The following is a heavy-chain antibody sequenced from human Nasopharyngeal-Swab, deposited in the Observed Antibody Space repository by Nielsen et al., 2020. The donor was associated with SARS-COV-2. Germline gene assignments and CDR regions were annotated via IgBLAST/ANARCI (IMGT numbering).Heavy chain of an antibody. CDR1: GGSISSSSYY. J-gene: IGHJ3*02. D-gene: IGHD3-3*01. V-gene: IGHV4-39*01. CDR2: IYYSGST. Sequence: SETLSLTCTVSGGSISSSSYYWGWIRQPPGKGLEGIGSIYYSGSTYYNPSLKSPVTISVDTSKNQFSLKLSSVTAADTAVYYCARHTYYDFWSGYYQGDAFDIWGQGTMVTVSS. CDR3: ARHTYYDFWSGYYQGDAFDI.